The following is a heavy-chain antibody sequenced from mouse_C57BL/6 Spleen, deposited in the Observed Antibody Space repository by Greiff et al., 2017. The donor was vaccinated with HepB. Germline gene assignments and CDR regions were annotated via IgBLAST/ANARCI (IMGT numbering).Heavy chain of an antibody. J-gene: IGHJ4*01. V-gene: IGHV8-8*01. Sequence: QVTLKVSGPGILQPSQTLSLTCSFSGFSLSTFGMGVGWIRQPSGKGLEWLAHIWWDDDKYYNPALKSRLTISKDTSKNQAFLTIANVDTADTATYYCARRESNYDAMDYWGQGTSVTVSS. CDR3: ARRESNYDAMDY. D-gene: IGHD2-5*01. CDR1: GFSLSTFGMG. CDR2: IWWDDDK.